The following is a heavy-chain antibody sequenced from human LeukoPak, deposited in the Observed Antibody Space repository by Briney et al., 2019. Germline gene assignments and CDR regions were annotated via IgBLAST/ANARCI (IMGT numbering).Heavy chain of an antibody. Sequence: PSETLSLTCAVYGGSFSGYYWSWIRQPPGKGLDWIGEINHSGSTNYNPSLKSRVTISVDTSKNQFSLKLSSVTAADTAVYYCARLPAYYGSGSYYNVLDYFDYWGQGTLVTVSS. CDR3: ARLPAYYGSGSYYNVLDYFDY. CDR1: GGSFSGYY. CDR2: INHSGST. J-gene: IGHJ4*02. D-gene: IGHD3-10*01. V-gene: IGHV4-34*01.